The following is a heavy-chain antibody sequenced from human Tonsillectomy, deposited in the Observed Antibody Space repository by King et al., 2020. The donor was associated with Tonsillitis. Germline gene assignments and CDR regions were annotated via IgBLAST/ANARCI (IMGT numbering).Heavy chain of an antibody. J-gene: IGHJ4*02. Sequence: QLVQSGGGVVQPGRSLRLSCAASGFTFSNYGMHWVRQAPGKGLEWVAVISYDGSNKYYADIVKGRFTISRDNSKNTLYLQMNSLRTEDTAVYSCANEGAETTLGGYFDYWGQGTLVTVSS. CDR2: ISYDGSNK. CDR3: ANEGAETTLGGYFDY. CDR1: GFTFSNYG. V-gene: IGHV3-30*18. D-gene: IGHD4-17*01.